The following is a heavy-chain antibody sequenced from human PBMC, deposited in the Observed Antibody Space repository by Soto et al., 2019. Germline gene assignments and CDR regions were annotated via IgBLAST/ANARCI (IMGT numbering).Heavy chain of an antibody. Sequence: GGSLRPSCAASGFTFSSYAMSWVRQAPGKGLEWVSAISGSGGSTYYADSVKGRFTISRDNSKNTLYLQMNSLRAEDTAVYYCAKDKIFPYYDFWSGPDAFDIWGQGTMVTVSS. CDR3: AKDKIFPYYDFWSGPDAFDI. CDR2: ISGSGGST. V-gene: IGHV3-23*01. J-gene: IGHJ3*02. CDR1: GFTFSSYA. D-gene: IGHD3-3*01.